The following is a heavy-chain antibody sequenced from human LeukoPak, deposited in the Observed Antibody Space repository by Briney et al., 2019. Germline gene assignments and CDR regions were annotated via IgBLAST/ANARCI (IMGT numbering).Heavy chain of an antibody. CDR2: ISSSSSYT. CDR3: AIDDYGDKFFDY. CDR1: GFTFSSYS. Sequence: GGSLRLSCAASGFTFSSYSMNWVRQAPGKGLEWVSSISSSSSYTYYADSVKGRFTISRDSAKNSLYLQMNSLRAEDTAVYYCAIDDYGDKFFDYWGEGTLVTVSS. V-gene: IGHV3-21*01. D-gene: IGHD4-23*01. J-gene: IGHJ4*02.